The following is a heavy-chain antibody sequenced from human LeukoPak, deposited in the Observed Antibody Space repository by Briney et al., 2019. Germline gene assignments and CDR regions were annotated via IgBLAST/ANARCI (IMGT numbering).Heavy chain of an antibody. CDR2: IIPILGIA. J-gene: IGHJ5*02. CDR1: GGTFSSYA. Sequence: SVKVSCKASGGTFSSYAISWVRQAPGQGLEWMGRIIPILGIANYAQKFQGRVTITADKSTSTAYMELSSLRSEDTAVYYCARQQVSGWYLNWIDPWGQGTLVTVSS. CDR3: ARQQVSGWYLNWIDP. V-gene: IGHV1-69*04. D-gene: IGHD6-19*01.